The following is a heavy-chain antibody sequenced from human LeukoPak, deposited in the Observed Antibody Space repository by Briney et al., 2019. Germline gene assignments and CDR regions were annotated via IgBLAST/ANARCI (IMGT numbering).Heavy chain of an antibody. J-gene: IGHJ5*02. D-gene: IGHD2-2*01. CDR1: EYKFSNYW. CDR2: IYPDDSDT. CDR3: ARSYSASWSGFDP. V-gene: IGHV5-51*01. Sequence: GESLKISCKGSEYKFSNYWIGWVRQMPGKGLEWMGVIYPDDSDTRYSPSFQGQVTISADKSISTAYLQWSSLKASDTAMYYCARSYSASWSGFDPWGQGTLVTVSS.